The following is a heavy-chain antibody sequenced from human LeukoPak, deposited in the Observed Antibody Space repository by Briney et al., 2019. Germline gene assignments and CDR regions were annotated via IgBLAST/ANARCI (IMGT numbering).Heavy chain of an antibody. CDR3: ARESYGDFYFDY. CDR1: RFTFSSYS. D-gene: IGHD4-17*01. CDR2: ISKDGSIT. J-gene: IGHJ4*02. Sequence: AGGSLRLSCAASRFTFSSYSMHWVRQAPGKGLEWVALISKDGSITFYAGSVKGRFTISRDNSKNTLYLQINSLRTEDTSVYFCARESYGDFYFDYWGQGTLVTVSS. V-gene: IGHV3-30*04.